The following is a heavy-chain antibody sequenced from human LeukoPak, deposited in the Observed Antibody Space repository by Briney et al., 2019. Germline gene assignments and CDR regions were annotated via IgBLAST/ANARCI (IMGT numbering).Heavy chain of an antibody. V-gene: IGHV3-23*01. CDR1: GFTFSSYA. D-gene: IGHD2-15*01. Sequence: GGSLRLSCAASGFTFSSYAMSWVRQAPGKGLEWVSAISGSGGSTYYADSVKGRFTISRDNSKNTLYLQMNSLRAGDTAVYYCAKDLSVSVSSDYWGQGTLVTVSS. J-gene: IGHJ4*02. CDR3: AKDLSVSVSSDY. CDR2: ISGSGGST.